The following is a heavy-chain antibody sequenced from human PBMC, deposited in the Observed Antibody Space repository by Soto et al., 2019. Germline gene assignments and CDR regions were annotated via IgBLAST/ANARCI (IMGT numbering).Heavy chain of an antibody. CDR1: CGSFSGYY. Sequence: PSETLSLTCAVYCGSFSGYYWSWIRQPPGKGLEWIGEINHSGSTNYNPSLKSRVTISVDTSKNQFSLKLSSVTAADTAVYYCARDRLLYDGAAKGYCSGGSCYPRKKTKYYFDYWGQGTLVTVSS. V-gene: IGHV4-34*01. J-gene: IGHJ4*02. D-gene: IGHD2-15*01. CDR2: INHSGST. CDR3: ARDRLLYDGAAKGYCSGGSCYPRKKTKYYFDY.